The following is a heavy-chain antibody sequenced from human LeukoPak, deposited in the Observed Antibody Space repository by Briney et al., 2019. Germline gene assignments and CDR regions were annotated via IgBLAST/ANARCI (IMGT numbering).Heavy chain of an antibody. CDR2: IYYDGTT. CDR3: GTGGGIAVSHV. V-gene: IGHV4-39*07. Sequence: PSETLSLTCTISGGSMSAGRSYWGRVRQPPGKGLEWIASIYYDGTTYYYPSLKSLVTISMDSSNNHFSLEVKPVTAADTAMYYCGTGGGIAVSHVWGQGIMVAVST. CDR1: GGSMSAGRSY. J-gene: IGHJ4*02. D-gene: IGHD6-19*01.